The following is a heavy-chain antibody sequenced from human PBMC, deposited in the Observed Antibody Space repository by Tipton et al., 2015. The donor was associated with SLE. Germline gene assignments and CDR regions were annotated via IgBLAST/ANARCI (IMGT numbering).Heavy chain of an antibody. D-gene: IGHD3-10*02. CDR2: VHYSGRT. J-gene: IGHJ4*02. CDR1: GDAIGIYY. V-gene: IGHV4-59*01. CDR3: ARRSEDGTAYDYVDY. Sequence: TLSLTCTVSGDAIGIYYWSWIRQPPGKGLEWIGHVHYSGRTKYNPSLLSRVTISIDTSKNQFSLNLNSVTAADTAVYYCARRSEDGTAYDYVDYWGRGPLVTVSS.